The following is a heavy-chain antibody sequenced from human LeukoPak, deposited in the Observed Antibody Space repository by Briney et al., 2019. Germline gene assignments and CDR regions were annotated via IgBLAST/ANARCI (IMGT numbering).Heavy chain of an antibody. V-gene: IGHV3-48*03. Sequence: GGSLRLSCAASGFTFISYELNWVRQAPGKGLEWVSYISSSGSTTYYADSVKGRFSISRDNAKNSLYLQMNSLRAEDTAVYYCARDQRTGYTSGWTGFDYWGQGTLVTVSS. J-gene: IGHJ4*02. CDR1: GFTFISYE. D-gene: IGHD6-19*01. CDR2: ISSSGSTT. CDR3: ARDQRTGYTSGWTGFDY.